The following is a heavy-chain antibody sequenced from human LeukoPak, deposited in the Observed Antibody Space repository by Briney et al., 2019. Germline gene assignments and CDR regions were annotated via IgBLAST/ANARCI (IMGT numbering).Heavy chain of an antibody. Sequence: GASVKVSCKASGYTFINYAIHWVRHAPGQRLEWMGWINADNGNTEYSQNFQGRVTITRDTSATTPYMELSSLRSEDTGVYYCARGSTSDWPFDYWGQGTLVTVSS. V-gene: IGHV1-3*01. CDR1: GYTFINYA. D-gene: IGHD2-21*02. CDR2: INADNGNT. CDR3: ARGSTSDWPFDY. J-gene: IGHJ4*02.